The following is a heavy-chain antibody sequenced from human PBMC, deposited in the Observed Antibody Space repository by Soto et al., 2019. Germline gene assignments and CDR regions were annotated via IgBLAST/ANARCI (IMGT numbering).Heavy chain of an antibody. V-gene: IGHV1-2*02. CDR2: INPNSGGT. CDR3: ARGDCSSTSCLESYYYYYGMDV. CDR1: GYTFTGYY. J-gene: IGHJ6*02. D-gene: IGHD2-2*01. Sequence: ASVKVSCKASGYTFTGYYMHWVRQAPGQGLEWMGWINPNSGGTNYAQKFQGRVTMTRDTSISTAYMELSRLRSDDTAVYYCARGDCSSTSCLESYYYYYGMDVWGQGTTVTVSS.